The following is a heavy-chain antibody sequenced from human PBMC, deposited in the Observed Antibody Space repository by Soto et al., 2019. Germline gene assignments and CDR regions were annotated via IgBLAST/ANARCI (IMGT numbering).Heavy chain of an antibody. CDR1: GGSISSYY. J-gene: IGHJ4*02. CDR3: ARHTMVRGVIY. CDR2: IYYSGST. Sequence: QVQLQESGPGLVKPSETLSLTCTVSGGSISSYYWSWIRQPPGKGLEWIGYIYYSGSTNYNPSLKRRVTISVDTSKNPFSLKLSSVTAADTAVYYCARHTMVRGVIYWGQGTLVTVSS. V-gene: IGHV4-59*08. D-gene: IGHD3-10*01.